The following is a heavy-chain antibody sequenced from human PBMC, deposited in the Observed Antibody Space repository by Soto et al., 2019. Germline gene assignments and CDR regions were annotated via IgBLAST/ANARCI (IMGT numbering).Heavy chain of an antibody. CDR1: GGSFSGYY. J-gene: IGHJ6*02. V-gene: IGHV4-34*01. CDR2: INHSGST. CDR3: ASLSYYYYGMDV. Sequence: QVQLQQWGAGLLKPSETLSLTCAVYGGSFSGYYWSWIRQPPGKGLEWIGEINHSGSTNYNPSLKRRVTISVDTSKNQFSLKLSSVTAADTAVYYCASLSYYYYGMDVWGQGTTVTVSS.